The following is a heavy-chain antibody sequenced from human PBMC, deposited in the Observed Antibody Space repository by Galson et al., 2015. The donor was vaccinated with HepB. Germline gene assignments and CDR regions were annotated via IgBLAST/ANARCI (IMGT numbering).Heavy chain of an antibody. CDR1: GFTFSDYY. CDR2: ISSSSSYT. J-gene: IGHJ6*02. Sequence: SLRLSCAASGFTFSDYYMSWIRQAPGKGLEWVSYISSSSSYTNYADSVKGRFTISRDNAKNSLYLQMNSLRAEDTAVYYCARGYNRPIYDFWSGYYPAMDVWGQGTTVTVSS. D-gene: IGHD3-3*01. CDR3: ARGYNRPIYDFWSGYYPAMDV. V-gene: IGHV3-11*06.